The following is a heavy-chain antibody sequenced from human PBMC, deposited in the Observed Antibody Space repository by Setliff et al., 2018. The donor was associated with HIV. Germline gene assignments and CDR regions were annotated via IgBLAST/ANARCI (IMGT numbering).Heavy chain of an antibody. V-gene: IGHV1-18*01. J-gene: IGHJ6*03. CDR3: ARQFLDWSNDYYSRYYMDV. D-gene: IGHD3-3*01. CDR1: GYTFTAYG. CDR2: ISPYNGDT. Sequence: ASVKVSCKASGYTFTAYGIAWVRQAPGQGLEWMGWISPYNGDTNYAQKMQGRVTMTTDTSTSTAYMELRSLRSDDTAVYYCARQFLDWSNDYYSRYYMDVWGKGTTVTVSS.